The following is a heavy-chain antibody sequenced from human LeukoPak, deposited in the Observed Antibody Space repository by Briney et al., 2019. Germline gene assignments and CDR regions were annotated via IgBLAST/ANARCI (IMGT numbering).Heavy chain of an antibody. J-gene: IGHJ5*02. CDR2: ISGGGVST. Sequence: GGSLRLSCAASGFTFNTYAMSWVRQAPGKGLEWFSTISGGGVSTYYADSVRGRFTISRDNSKNTLYLQMNSLRAEDTAVYYCAKSVTADPWGQGTLVTVSS. D-gene: IGHD2-21*02. CDR3: AKSVTADP. V-gene: IGHV3-23*01. CDR1: GFTFNTYA.